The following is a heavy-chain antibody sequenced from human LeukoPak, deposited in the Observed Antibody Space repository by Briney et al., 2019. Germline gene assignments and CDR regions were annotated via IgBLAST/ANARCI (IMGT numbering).Heavy chain of an antibody. D-gene: IGHD3-22*01. Sequence: GGSLRLSCAASGFAFSTYAMSWVRQAPGKGLEWVSAISNGGGSTYYGDSVKGRFTISRDNSKNTLDLQMNSLRAEDTAIYYCAKRSLSYDSSGHLHHFDYWGQGTLVTVSS. CDR1: GFAFSTYA. V-gene: IGHV3-23*01. CDR2: ISNGGGST. J-gene: IGHJ4*02. CDR3: AKRSLSYDSSGHLHHFDY.